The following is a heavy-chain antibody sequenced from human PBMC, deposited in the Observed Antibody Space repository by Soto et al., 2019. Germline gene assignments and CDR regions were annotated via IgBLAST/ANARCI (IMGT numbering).Heavy chain of an antibody. Sequence: GVSLRLSCAASGFTFSSYSMNWVRQAPGKGLEWVSSISSSSSYIYYADSVKGRFTISRDNAKNSLYLQMNSLRAEDTAVYYCARDWGYYDSSGYHALGYWGQGTLVNVSS. J-gene: IGHJ4*02. V-gene: IGHV3-21*01. CDR1: GFTFSSYS. CDR3: ARDWGYYDSSGYHALGY. D-gene: IGHD3-22*01. CDR2: ISSSSSYI.